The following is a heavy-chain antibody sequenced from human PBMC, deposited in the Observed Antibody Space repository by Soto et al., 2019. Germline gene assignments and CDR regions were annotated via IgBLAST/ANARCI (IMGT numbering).Heavy chain of an antibody. J-gene: IGHJ6*02. D-gene: IGHD3-3*01. CDR2: INPSGGST. CDR1: GYTFTSYY. V-gene: IGHV1-46*01. CDR3: ARDRHYDFWSGFYYGMDV. Sequence: ASVKVSCKASGYTFTSYYMHWVRQAPGQGLEWMGIINPSGGSTSYAQKFQGRVTMTTDTSTSTAYMELRSLRSDDTAVYYCARDRHYDFWSGFYYGMDVWGQGTTVTVSS.